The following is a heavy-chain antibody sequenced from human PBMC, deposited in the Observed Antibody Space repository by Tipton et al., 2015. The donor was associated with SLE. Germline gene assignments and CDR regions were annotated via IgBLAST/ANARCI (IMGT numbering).Heavy chain of an antibody. CDR2: ISGSLSYI. CDR1: GFTFSDYT. J-gene: IGHJ4*02. V-gene: IGHV3-21*01. CDR3: ARDHPPHY. Sequence: GSLRLSCAASGFTFSDYTLNWVRQAPGKGLEWVSSISGSLSYIYYTDSVKGRFTISRDNPKSSLYLQMNSLRVEDTGIYYCARDHPPHYWGQGTLVTVSS.